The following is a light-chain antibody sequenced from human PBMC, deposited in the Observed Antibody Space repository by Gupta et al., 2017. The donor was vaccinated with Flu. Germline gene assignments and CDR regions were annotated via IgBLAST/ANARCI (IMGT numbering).Light chain of an antibody. J-gene: IGLJ2*01. V-gene: IGLV1-51*01. CDR3: GTWDSSLSAVV. CDR1: SSNIGNNY. Sequence: QSVLTQPPSVSAAPGPKVTISCSGSSSNIGNNYVSWYQQLPGTAPKLLIYDNNKRPSGIPDRFSGSKSGTSATLGITGLQTRDEADYYCGTWDSSLSAVVFGGGTKLTVL. CDR2: DNN.